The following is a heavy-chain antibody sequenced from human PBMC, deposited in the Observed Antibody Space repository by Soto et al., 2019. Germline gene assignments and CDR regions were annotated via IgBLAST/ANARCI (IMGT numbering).Heavy chain of an antibody. V-gene: IGHV1-3*04. D-gene: IGHD1-26*01. Sequence: ASVKVSCKASGYNFTTYAMLWVRQAPGQRPEWMGWINTGNGNTKYSPKFQARVTITRDTSASTAYMELSSLKSEDTAVYYCAIGELLYFYYYGMDVWGQGSTVTGSS. J-gene: IGHJ6*02. CDR1: GYNFTTYA. CDR2: INTGNGNT. CDR3: AIGELLYFYYYGMDV.